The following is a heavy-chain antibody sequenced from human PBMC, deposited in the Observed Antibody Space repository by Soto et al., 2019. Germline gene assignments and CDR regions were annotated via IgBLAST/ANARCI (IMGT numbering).Heavy chain of an antibody. CDR1: GFTFSDYY. J-gene: IGHJ4*02. D-gene: IGHD3-22*01. CDR2: ISSSSSYI. CDR3: AREPPYYYDSSGYYDY. V-gene: IGHV3-11*06. Sequence: PGGSLRLSCAASGFTFSDYYMTWIRQAPGKGLEWVSSISSSSSYIYYADSVKGRFTISRDNAKNSLYLQMNSLRAEDTAVYYCAREPPYYYDSSGYYDYWGQGTLVAVSS.